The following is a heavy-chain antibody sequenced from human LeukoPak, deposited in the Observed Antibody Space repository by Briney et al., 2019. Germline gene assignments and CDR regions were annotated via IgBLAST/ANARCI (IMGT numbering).Heavy chain of an antibody. CDR2: ISSSGSTI. CDR3: AKDQRRSSSSGLAY. Sequence: VSYISSSGSTIYYADSVKGRFTISRDNSKNTLYLQMNSLRAEDTAVYYCAKDQRRSSSSGLAYWGQGTLVTVSS. J-gene: IGHJ4*02. V-gene: IGHV3-48*01. D-gene: IGHD6-6*01.